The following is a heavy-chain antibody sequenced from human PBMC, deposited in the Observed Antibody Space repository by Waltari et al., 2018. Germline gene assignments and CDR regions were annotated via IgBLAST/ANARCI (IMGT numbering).Heavy chain of an antibody. D-gene: IGHD3-16*01. J-gene: IGHJ3*02. CDR1: GFNIATYD. CDR2: VGTVGDT. V-gene: IGHV3-13*01. CDR3: VRGGSDAFDI. Sequence: VQLVESGGALVQPGGSLSPSCAASGFNIATYDMHWVRQVTGKGLEWVSAVGTVGDTLYSGSVKGRFTISRENVKNSLYLQMNSLRAGDTAVYYCVRGGSDAFDIWGQGTMVTVSS.